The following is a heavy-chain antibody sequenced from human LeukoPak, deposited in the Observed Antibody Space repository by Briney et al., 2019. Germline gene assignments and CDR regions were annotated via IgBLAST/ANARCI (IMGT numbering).Heavy chain of an antibody. CDR1: GGSISSSSYY. Sequence: SETLSLTCTVSGGSISSSSYYWGWIRQPPGKGLEWIGSIYYSGSTYYNPSLKSRVTISVDTSKNQFSLKLSSVTAADTAVYYCASLRAEYSSSADAFDIWGQGTMVTVSS. J-gene: IGHJ3*02. CDR2: IYYSGST. V-gene: IGHV4-39*07. CDR3: ASLRAEYSSSADAFDI. D-gene: IGHD6-6*01.